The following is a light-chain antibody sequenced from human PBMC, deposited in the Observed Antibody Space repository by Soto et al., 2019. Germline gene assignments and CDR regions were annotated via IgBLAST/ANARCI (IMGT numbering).Light chain of an antibody. CDR3: QQYDTSPPIT. CDR2: GAS. CDR1: QSVSSNY. Sequence: EIVLTQSPGTLSLSPGERATLSCRASQSVSSNYLAWYQQKPGQAPRLLIYGASSRTTGIPDRFSGIGSGAVFTLTIAGLEPEDFAVYYCQQYDTSPPITFGQGTRLEIK. J-gene: IGKJ5*01. V-gene: IGKV3-20*01.